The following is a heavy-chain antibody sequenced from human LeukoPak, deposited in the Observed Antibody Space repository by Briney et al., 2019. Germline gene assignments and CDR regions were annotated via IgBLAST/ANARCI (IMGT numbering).Heavy chain of an antibody. D-gene: IGHD1-1*01. CDR3: ARCTTGKTFGSLREIKKSREIDY. CDR2: ISSSSSYI. Sequence: GGSLRLSCAASGFTFSSYSMNWVRQAPGKGLEWVSSISSSSSYIYYADSVRGRFTISRDNAKNSLFLQMNSPRGEDTAIYYCARCTTGKTFGSLREIKKSREIDYWGQGTLVTVSS. V-gene: IGHV3-21*01. CDR1: GFTFSSYS. J-gene: IGHJ4*02.